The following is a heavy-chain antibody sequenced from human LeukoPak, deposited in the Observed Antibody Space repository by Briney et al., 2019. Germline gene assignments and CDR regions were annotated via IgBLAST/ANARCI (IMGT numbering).Heavy chain of an antibody. J-gene: IGHJ5*02. V-gene: IGHV3-30*03. D-gene: IGHD2-21*02. CDR3: ARSTAILAYCGGDCPNWFDP. CDR1: GFTFSSYG. Sequence: GGSLRLSCAASGFTFSSYGMHWVRQAPGKGLEWVAVISYDGSNKYYADSVKGRFTISRDNAKNSLYLQMNSLRAEDTAVYYCARSTAILAYCGGDCPNWFDPWGQGTLVTVSS. CDR2: ISYDGSNK.